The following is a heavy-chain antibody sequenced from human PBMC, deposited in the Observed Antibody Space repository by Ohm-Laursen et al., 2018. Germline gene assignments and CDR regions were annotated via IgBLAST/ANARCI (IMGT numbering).Heavy chain of an antibody. D-gene: IGHD3-22*01. Sequence: SDTLPLTCPVSDGSISSYYWSWIRQPPGKGLEWIGYIYYSGSTNYNPSLKSRVTISVDTSKNQFSLKLSSVTATDTAVYYCARDGRPSGYYDTSGLMSWGQGTLVTVSS. V-gene: IGHV4-59*01. CDR3: ARDGRPSGYYDTSGLMS. CDR1: DGSISSYY. CDR2: IYYSGST. J-gene: IGHJ4*02.